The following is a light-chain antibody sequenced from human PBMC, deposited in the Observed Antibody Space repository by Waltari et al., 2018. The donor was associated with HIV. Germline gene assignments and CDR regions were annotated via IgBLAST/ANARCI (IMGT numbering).Light chain of an antibody. Sequence: QSVLTQPPSASGTPGQRVTISCSGDRSNIGSNTVNWYRHLPGTSPKLLMSGNNQRASGVPDRFSGSKSGTSASLAISGLQSEDEGDYYCSTWDDSLNGWVFGGGTKLTVL. V-gene: IGLV1-44*01. J-gene: IGLJ3*02. CDR3: STWDDSLNGWV. CDR2: GNN. CDR1: RSNIGSNT.